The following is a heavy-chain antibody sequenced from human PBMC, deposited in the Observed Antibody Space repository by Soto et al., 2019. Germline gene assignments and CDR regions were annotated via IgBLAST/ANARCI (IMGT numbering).Heavy chain of an antibody. Sequence: GESLKISCNGSGYIFTSYWIGWVRQMPGKGLEWMGIIYPGDSDTRYSPSFQGQVTTSADKSISTAYLQWSSLKASDTAMYYCARLMTTVTNWLYGMDVWGQGTTVTVSS. V-gene: IGHV5-51*01. CDR1: GYIFTSYW. J-gene: IGHJ6*02. D-gene: IGHD4-17*01. CDR2: IYPGDSDT. CDR3: ARLMTTVTNWLYGMDV.